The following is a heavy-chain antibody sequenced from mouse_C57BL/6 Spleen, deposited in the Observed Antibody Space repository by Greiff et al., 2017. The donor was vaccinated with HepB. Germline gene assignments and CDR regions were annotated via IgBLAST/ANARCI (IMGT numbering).Heavy chain of an antibody. D-gene: IGHD2-5*01. J-gene: IGHJ1*03. CDR2: IYPGDGDT. V-gene: IGHV1-82*01. CDR3: ERSVAYYSNYYWYFDV. Sequence: LVESGPELVKPGASVKISCKASGYAFSSSWMNWVKQRPGKGLEWIGRIYPGDGDTNYNGKFKGKATLTADKSSSTAYMQLSSLTSEDSAVYFCERSVAYYSNYYWYFDVWGTGTTVTVSS. CDR1: GYAFSSSW.